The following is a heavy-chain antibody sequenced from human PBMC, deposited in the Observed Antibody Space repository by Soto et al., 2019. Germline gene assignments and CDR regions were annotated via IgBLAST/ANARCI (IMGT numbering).Heavy chain of an antibody. V-gene: IGHV4-34*01. CDR3: ARRYFDWLLSWRSWFDP. D-gene: IGHD3-9*01. CDR2: INHSGST. CDR1: GGSFSGYY. Sequence: QVQLQQWGAGLLKPSETLSLTCAVYGGSFSGYYWSWIRQPPGKGLEWIGEINHSGSTNYNPSLKSRVTISVDTSKNQFSLKLSSVTAADTAVYYCARRYFDWLLSWRSWFDPWGQGTLVTVSS. J-gene: IGHJ5*02.